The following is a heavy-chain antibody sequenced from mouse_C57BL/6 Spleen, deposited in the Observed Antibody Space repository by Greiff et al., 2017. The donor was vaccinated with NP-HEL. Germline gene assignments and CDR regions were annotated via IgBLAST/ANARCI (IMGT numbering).Heavy chain of an antibody. CDR2: IYPGNSDT. CDR1: GYTFTSYW. D-gene: IGHD2-2*01. CDR3: TRSKGYDGVWYFDV. Sequence: VQLQQSGTVLARPGASVKMSCKTSGYTFTSYWMHWVKQRPGQGLEWIGAIYPGNSDTSYNQKFKGKAKLTAVTSASTAYMELSSLTNEDSAVYYCTRSKGYDGVWYFDVWGTGTTVTVSS. J-gene: IGHJ1*03. V-gene: IGHV1-5*01.